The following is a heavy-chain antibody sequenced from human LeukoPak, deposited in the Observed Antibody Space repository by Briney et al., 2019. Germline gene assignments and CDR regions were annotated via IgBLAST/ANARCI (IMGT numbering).Heavy chain of an antibody. CDR1: GFTFSSYS. CDR2: ISGNDGGTT. V-gene: IGHV3-23*01. D-gene: IGHD6-13*01. Sequence: GGSLRLSCAASGFTFSSYSMSWVRQAPGKGLEWVSGISGNDGGTTYYADSVRGPFSISRDDSKNTLYLQMNSLRVEDTAIYYCAKSRVATGTFYFDYWGQGTLVTVSS. CDR3: AKSRVATGTFYFDY. J-gene: IGHJ4*02.